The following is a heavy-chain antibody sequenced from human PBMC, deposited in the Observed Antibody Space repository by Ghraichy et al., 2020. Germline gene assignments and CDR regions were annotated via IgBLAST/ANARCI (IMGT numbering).Heavy chain of an antibody. Sequence: GGSLRLSCAASGFTFSSYSMNWVRQAPGKGLEWVSSISSSSSYIYYADSVKGRFTISRDNAKNSLYLQMNSLRAEDTAVYYCARVGYYDSSGYPRGGGYWGQGTLVTVSS. CDR1: GFTFSSYS. CDR2: ISSSSSYI. D-gene: IGHD3-22*01. CDR3: ARVGYYDSSGYPRGGGY. V-gene: IGHV3-21*01. J-gene: IGHJ4*02.